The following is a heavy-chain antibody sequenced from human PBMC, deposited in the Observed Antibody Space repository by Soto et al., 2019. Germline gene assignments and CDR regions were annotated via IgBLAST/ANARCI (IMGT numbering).Heavy chain of an antibody. CDR1: GDSISSGDYY. J-gene: IGHJ4*02. CDR3: ARDCKRYSSSTGPLED. D-gene: IGHD6-6*01. V-gene: IGHV4-30-4*01. CDR2: IYYSGST. Sequence: PSETLSLTCTVSGDSISSGDYYWSWIRQPPGKGLEWIGLIYYSGSTHYNPSLKSRLIISVNTSKNQFSLKLTSATAADTAVYYCARDCKRYSSSTGPLEDWGQGTLVTVSS.